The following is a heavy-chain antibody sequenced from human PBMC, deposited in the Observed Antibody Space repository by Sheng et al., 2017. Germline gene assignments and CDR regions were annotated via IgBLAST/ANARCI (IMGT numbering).Heavy chain of an antibody. J-gene: IGHJ6*02. CDR3: ARDREGDYDIFYHYGMDV. CDR2: ISPYNGHT. CDR1: GYTFTNYNG. D-gene: IGHD4-17*01. Sequence: QAQLVQSGTEVKMPGASVMVSCKASGYTFTNYNGINWVRQAPGQGLQWLGWISPYNGHTKSAQNFQGRLTMTTDTSATTAYLEVRSLRSDDTAVYFCARDREGDYDIFYHYGMDVWGQGP. V-gene: IGHV1-18*01.